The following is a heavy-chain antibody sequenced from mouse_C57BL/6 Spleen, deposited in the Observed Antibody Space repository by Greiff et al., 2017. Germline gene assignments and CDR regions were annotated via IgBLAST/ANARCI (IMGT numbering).Heavy chain of an antibody. CDR2: INPNNGGT. D-gene: IGHD1-1*01. V-gene: IGHV1-18*01. CDR3: ARVFITTVVANFDY. J-gene: IGHJ2*01. CDR1: GYTFTDYN. Sequence: VQLQQSGPELVKPGASVKIPCKASGYTFTDYNMDWVKQSHGKSLEWIGDINPNNGGTIYNQKFKGKATLTVDKSSSTAYMELRSLTSEDTAVYYCARVFITTVVANFDYWGQGTTLTVSS.